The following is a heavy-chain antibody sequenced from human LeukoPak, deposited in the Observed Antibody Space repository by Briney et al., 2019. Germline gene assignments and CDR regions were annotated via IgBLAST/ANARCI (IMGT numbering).Heavy chain of an antibody. CDR3: AREQWLVLNYFDS. D-gene: IGHD6-19*01. J-gene: IGHJ4*02. Sequence: GGSLRLSCAASGFTFGDFAMHWVRQAPGKGLEWVALISFDGSNKYYADSVKGRFTISRDNSKNTLSLQMNSLRAEDTAVYYCAREQWLVLNYFDSWGQGTLVTVSS. CDR2: ISFDGSNK. V-gene: IGHV3-30-3*01. CDR1: GFTFGDFA.